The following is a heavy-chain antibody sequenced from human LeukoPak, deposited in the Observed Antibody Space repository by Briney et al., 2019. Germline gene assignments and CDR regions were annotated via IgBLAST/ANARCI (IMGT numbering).Heavy chain of an antibody. CDR2: IYHTEST. CDR3: AGVYYVLRYFDL. V-gene: IGHV4-4*02. D-gene: IGHD3-16*01. Sequence: SGTLSLTCAFSGGSISSGSWWSWVRQPPGKGLEWSGEIYHTESTNYNPSLKSRVTISVDKSKNQFSLKLSSVPAADAAVYYCAGVYYVLRYFDLWGRGTLVTVSS. CDR1: GGSISSGSW. J-gene: IGHJ2*01.